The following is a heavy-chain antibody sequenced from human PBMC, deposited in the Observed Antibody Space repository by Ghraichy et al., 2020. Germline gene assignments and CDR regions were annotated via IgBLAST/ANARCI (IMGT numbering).Heavy chain of an antibody. Sequence: GESLNISCAASGFTFIDYYMSWIRQAPGKGLEWVSYISPGGDTIYYADSVKGRFTISRDNARNSLHLQMNSLRAEDTAVYYCAGPWYPHHWGQGTLVTVSS. CDR3: AGPWYPHH. D-gene: IGHD6-13*01. CDR1: GFTFIDYY. V-gene: IGHV3-11*01. J-gene: IGHJ4*02. CDR2: ISPGGDTI.